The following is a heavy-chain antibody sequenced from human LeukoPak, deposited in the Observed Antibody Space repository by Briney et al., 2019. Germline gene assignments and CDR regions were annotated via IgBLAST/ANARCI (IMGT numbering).Heavy chain of an antibody. D-gene: IGHD5-12*01. CDR1: GYIFTGYY. CDR3: ARDTGSGYDDAFDI. CDR2: INPNSGGT. J-gene: IGHJ3*02. V-gene: IGHV1-2*02. Sequence: ASVKVSCKASGYIFTGYYMHWVRQAPGQGLEWMGWINPNSGGTNSAQKFQGRVTMTRGTSISTAYMELSRLTSDDTAVYYCARDTGSGYDDAFDIWGQGTMVTVSS.